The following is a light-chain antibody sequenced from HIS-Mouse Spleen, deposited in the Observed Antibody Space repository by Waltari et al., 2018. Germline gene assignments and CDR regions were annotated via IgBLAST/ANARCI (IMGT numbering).Light chain of an antibody. V-gene: IGLV5-37*01. J-gene: IGLJ3*02. CDR1: IHIYTRSNN. CDR2: YYSDSDK. CDR3: MIWPSNAWV. Sequence: QPVLTQPPSSSASPGESARLTSTLPIHIYTRSNNVYWYPHKPGSPPRYLLYYYSDSDKGQGSGVPSRFSGSKDASANTGILLISGLQSEDEADYYCMIWPSNAWVFGGGTKLTVL.